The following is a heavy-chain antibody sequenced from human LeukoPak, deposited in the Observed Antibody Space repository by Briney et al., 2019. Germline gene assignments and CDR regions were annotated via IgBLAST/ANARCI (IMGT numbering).Heavy chain of an antibody. Sequence: SETLSLTCTASGGSISSGTYYWGWVRQPPGKGLEWIGSIYYSGSTSYNPSLKSRVTISVDTSKNQFSLKLDSVTAADTAVYYCARNASDSGTSYFDYWGQGTLVTVSS. CDR1: GGSISSGTYY. CDR2: IYYSGST. D-gene: IGHD1-26*01. J-gene: IGHJ4*02. CDR3: ARNASDSGTSYFDY. V-gene: IGHV4-39*01.